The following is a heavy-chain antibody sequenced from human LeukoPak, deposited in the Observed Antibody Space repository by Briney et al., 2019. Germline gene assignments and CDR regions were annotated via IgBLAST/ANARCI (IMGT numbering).Heavy chain of an antibody. J-gene: IGHJ5*02. Sequence: GGSLRLSCAASGFTFSDYYKSWIRQAPGKGLEGVSYISSSGSTIYYADSVKGRFTISRDNAKNSLYLQMNSLRAEDTAVYYCARDSSGYYDGWFDPWGQGTLVTVSS. V-gene: IGHV3-11*01. CDR1: GFTFSDYY. CDR3: ARDSSGYYDGWFDP. D-gene: IGHD3-22*01. CDR2: ISSSGSTI.